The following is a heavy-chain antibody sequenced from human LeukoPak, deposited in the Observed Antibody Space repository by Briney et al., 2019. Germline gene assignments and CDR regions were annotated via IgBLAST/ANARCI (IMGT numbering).Heavy chain of an antibody. V-gene: IGHV4-38-2*01. D-gene: IGHD1-1*01. CDR2: IYHSWGI. CDR3: ARNVKAGFFDH. Sequence: SETLSLTCAVSGSSVTSDYFWGWIRQPPGKGLEWIATIYHSWGIYFNPSLKSRVSISLDASKNEFSLRLTSLTAADTAIYYCARNVKAGFFDHWGPGILVTVSS. CDR1: GSSVTSDYF. J-gene: IGHJ4*02.